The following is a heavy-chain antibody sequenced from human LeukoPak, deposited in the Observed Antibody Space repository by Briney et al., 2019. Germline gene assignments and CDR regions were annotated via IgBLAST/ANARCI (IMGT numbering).Heavy chain of an antibody. Sequence: PSETLSLTCTVSSGSISSSSYYWGWIRQPPGKGLEWIGSIYYSGNTLYNPSLQSRLTISVDTSKNQFSLKLSSVTAADTAVYYCARVHCGGDCYSAWDAFDIWGQGTMVTVSS. CDR2: IYYSGNT. V-gene: IGHV4-39*07. D-gene: IGHD2-21*02. CDR1: SGSISSSSYY. J-gene: IGHJ3*02. CDR3: ARVHCGGDCYSAWDAFDI.